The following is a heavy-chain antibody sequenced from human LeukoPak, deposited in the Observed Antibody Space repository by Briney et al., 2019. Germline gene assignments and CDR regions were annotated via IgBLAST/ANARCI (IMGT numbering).Heavy chain of an antibody. Sequence: GGSLRFSCAASGFTFSSYGMHWVRQAPGKGLEWVAVIWYDGSIKYYADSVKGRFTVSRDNSKNTLYLQMNSLRAEDTAVYYCARDPLSYYYDSSGYYQDWGQGALVTVSS. CDR3: ARDPLSYYYDSSGYYQD. CDR2: IWYDGSIK. V-gene: IGHV3-33*01. J-gene: IGHJ4*02. D-gene: IGHD3-22*01. CDR1: GFTFSSYG.